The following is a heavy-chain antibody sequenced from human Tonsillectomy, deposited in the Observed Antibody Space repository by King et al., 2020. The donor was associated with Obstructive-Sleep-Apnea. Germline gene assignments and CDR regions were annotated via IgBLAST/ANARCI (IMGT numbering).Heavy chain of an antibody. V-gene: IGHV3-66*04. CDR3: ARPYTYGGLS. Sequence: VQLVESGGDLVQPGGSLRLSCVASGFNVSSNYMTWVRQTPGKGLEWVSVIYSGDTTYYADSVKDRFSISRDDSKNTLYLQMNNLRVEDTAVYYCARPYTYGGLSWGQGTLVTVSS. CDR2: IYSGDTT. J-gene: IGHJ4*02. D-gene: IGHD5-18*01. CDR1: GFNVSSNY.